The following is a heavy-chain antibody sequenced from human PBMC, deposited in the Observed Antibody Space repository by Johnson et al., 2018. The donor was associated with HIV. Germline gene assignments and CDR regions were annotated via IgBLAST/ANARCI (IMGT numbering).Heavy chain of an antibody. CDR2: I. CDR1: AFPFDDHA. Sequence: VQLVESGGGVVQPGRSLRLSCAASAFPFDDHALHWVRQSPGTGLQWFSIILQGRFSISRDNTKNSLYLQMNSLRREDTAVYYCAREAGAFDIWGQGTTVTVST. J-gene: IGHJ3*02. CDR3: AREAGAFDI. V-gene: IGHV3-9*01.